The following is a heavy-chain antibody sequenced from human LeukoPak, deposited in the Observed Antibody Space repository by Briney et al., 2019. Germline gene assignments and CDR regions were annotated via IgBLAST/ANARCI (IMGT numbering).Heavy chain of an antibody. CDR2: IIPIFGTA. J-gene: IGHJ4*02. V-gene: IGHV1-69*06. Sequence: GASVKVSCKASGGTFSSYAITWVRQAPGQGLEWMGGIIPIFGTANYAQKFQGRVTITADKSTNTAYMELTSLRSEDTAVYSCASKLPGGSYPYYFDYWGQGTLVTVSS. CDR1: GGTFSSYA. CDR3: ASKLPGGSYPYYFDY. D-gene: IGHD1-26*01.